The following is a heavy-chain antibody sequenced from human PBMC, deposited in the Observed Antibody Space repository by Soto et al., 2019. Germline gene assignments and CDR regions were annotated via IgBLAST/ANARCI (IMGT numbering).Heavy chain of an antibody. V-gene: IGHV1-2*04. D-gene: IGHD2-2*01. Sequence: QVQLVQSGAEVKKPGASVKVSCKASGYTFTGYYMHWVRQAPGQGLEWMGWINPNSGGTNYAQKFQGWVTMTRDTSISTAYMALSRLRSDDTAVYYCARTHCISTSCYSPYYYYGMDVWGQGTTVTVSS. CDR1: GYTFTGYY. CDR2: INPNSGGT. CDR3: ARTHCISTSCYSPYYYYGMDV. J-gene: IGHJ6*02.